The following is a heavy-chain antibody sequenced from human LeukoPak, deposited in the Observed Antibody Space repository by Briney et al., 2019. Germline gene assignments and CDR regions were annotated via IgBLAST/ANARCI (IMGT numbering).Heavy chain of an antibody. CDR3: ARDLSSTSNWELDY. CDR2: INPNSGGT. V-gene: IGHV1-2*06. D-gene: IGHD7-27*01. CDR1: GYTFTGYY. J-gene: IGHJ4*02. Sequence: ASVKVSCKASGYTFTGYYIHWVRQAPGQGLEWMGRINPNSGGTEYPPNFQGRVTMTRDTSISATYMELNSLTSDDTAVYYCARDLSSTSNWELDYWGQGTLVTVSS.